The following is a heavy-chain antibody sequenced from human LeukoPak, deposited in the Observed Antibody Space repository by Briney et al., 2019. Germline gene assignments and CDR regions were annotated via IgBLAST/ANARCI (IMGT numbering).Heavy chain of an antibody. CDR3: ARVMGTTSSVFDY. V-gene: IGHV4-59*01. CDR2: IYYSGST. CDR1: GGSISSYY. Sequence: PETLSLTCTVSGGSISSYYWSWIRQPPGKGLEWIGYIYYSGSTNYNPSLTSRVTISVDTSKNQFSLKLSSVTAADTAVYYCARVMGTTSSVFDYWGQGIQVTVSS. J-gene: IGHJ4*02. D-gene: IGHD1-26*01.